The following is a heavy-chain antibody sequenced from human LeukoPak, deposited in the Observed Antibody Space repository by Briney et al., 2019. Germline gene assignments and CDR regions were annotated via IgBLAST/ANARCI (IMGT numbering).Heavy chain of an antibody. CDR2: INKGGSYM. V-gene: IGHV3-21*01. Sequence: GGSLRLSCVASGFIFRDYTMNWVRQTPGKGLEWVSAINKGGSYMAYADSVKGRFTVSRDNSKNTLYLQMNSLRAEDTAVYYCARGGRPYYYYGMDVWGQGTTVTVSS. CDR1: GFIFRDYT. CDR3: ARGGRPYYYYGMDV. J-gene: IGHJ6*02.